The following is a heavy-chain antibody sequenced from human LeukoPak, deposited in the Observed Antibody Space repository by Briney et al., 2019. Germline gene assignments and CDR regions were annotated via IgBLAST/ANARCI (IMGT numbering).Heavy chain of an antibody. Sequence: SETLSLTCTVSGGSISSSSYYWGWIRQPPGKGLEWIGSIYYSGSTYYNPSLKSRVTISVDTSKNQFSLKLSSVTAADTAVYYCAQYYYDSSGYYYWFDPWGQGTLVTVPS. V-gene: IGHV4-39*01. D-gene: IGHD3-22*01. CDR3: AQYYYDSSGYYYWFDP. J-gene: IGHJ5*02. CDR1: GGSISSSSYY. CDR2: IYYSGST.